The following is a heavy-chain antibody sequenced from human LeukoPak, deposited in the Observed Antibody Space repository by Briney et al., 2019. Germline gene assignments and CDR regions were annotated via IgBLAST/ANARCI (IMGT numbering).Heavy chain of an antibody. V-gene: IGHV3-11*01. D-gene: IGHD4-17*01. Sequence: GGSLRLSCAASGFTFSDYYMSWIRQAPGKGLEWVSYISSSGSTIDYADSVKGRFTISRDNAENSLYLQMNSLRAEDTAVYYCARFRLTVTTYAHLDYWGQGTLVTVSS. CDR3: ARFRLTVTTYAHLDY. CDR2: ISSSGSTI. CDR1: GFTFSDYY. J-gene: IGHJ4*02.